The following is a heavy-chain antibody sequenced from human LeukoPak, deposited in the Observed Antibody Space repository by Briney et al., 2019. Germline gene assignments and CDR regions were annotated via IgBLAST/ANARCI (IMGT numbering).Heavy chain of an antibody. CDR3: ARPSLGYCSSTSCYKDYYYYMDV. Sequence: ASVKVSCKASGYTFTSYGISWVRQAPGQGLEWMGWISAYNGNTNYAQKLQGRVTMTTDTSTSTAYMELRSLRSDDTAVYYCARPSLGYCSSTSCYKDYYYYMDVWGKGTTVTVSS. CDR1: GYTFTSYG. J-gene: IGHJ6*03. D-gene: IGHD2-2*02. CDR2: ISAYNGNT. V-gene: IGHV1-18*01.